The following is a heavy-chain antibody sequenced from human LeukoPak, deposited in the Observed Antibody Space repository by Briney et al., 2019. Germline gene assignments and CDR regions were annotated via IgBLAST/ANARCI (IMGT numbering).Heavy chain of an antibody. Sequence: ASVKVSCKASGYTFTSYGISWVRQAPGQGLEWMGWISAYNGNTNYAQKLQGRVTMTTDTSTSTAYMELRSLRSDDTAVYYCARDSGIAPKPDSFDYWGQGTLVTVSS. CDR3: ARDSGIAPKPDSFDY. J-gene: IGHJ4*02. CDR2: ISAYNGNT. V-gene: IGHV1-18*01. D-gene: IGHD6-13*01. CDR1: GYTFTSYG.